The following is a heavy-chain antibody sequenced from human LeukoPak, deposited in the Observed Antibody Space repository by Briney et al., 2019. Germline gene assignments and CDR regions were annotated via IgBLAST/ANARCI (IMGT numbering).Heavy chain of an antibody. J-gene: IGHJ4*02. D-gene: IGHD3-3*01. V-gene: IGHV3-33*06. Sequence: QSGGSLRLSCAASGFTFSTHAMHWVRQAPAKGLEWVAMIWFDGKNTHYVDSVKGRFTISRDNSKNTLYLQMNSLRAEDTAVYYCAKVRGGNDFWSGYPYYFDYWGQGTLVTVSS. CDR2: IWFDGKNT. CDR1: GFTFSTHA. CDR3: AKVRGGNDFWSGYPYYFDY.